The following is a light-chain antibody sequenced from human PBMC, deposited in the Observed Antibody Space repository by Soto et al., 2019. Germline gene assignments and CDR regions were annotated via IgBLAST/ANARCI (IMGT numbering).Light chain of an antibody. CDR2: DGS. CDR1: QGVSGY. CDR3: QQYGSSLTWT. Sequence: IVLTQSPATLSLSQGERATLSCRASQGVSGYLAWYQQNPGQAPRLLIYDGSHRAAGIPSRFSGSGSGTDFTLTISRLEPEDFAVYYCQQYGSSLTWTFGQGTKVDIK. J-gene: IGKJ1*01. V-gene: IGKV3-11*01.